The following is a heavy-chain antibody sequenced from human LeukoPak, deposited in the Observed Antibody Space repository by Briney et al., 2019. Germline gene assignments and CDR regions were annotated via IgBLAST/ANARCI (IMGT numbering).Heavy chain of an antibody. Sequence: PSQTLSLTCTVSGGSISSGSYYWSWIRQPAGKGLEWIGRIYTSGSTNYNPSLKSRVTTSVDTSKNQFSLKLSSVTAADTAVYYCARAPGYYDSSGTPEGLDYWGQGTLVTVSS. J-gene: IGHJ4*02. D-gene: IGHD3-22*01. V-gene: IGHV4-61*02. CDR3: ARAPGYYDSSGTPEGLDY. CDR1: GGSISSGSYY. CDR2: IYTSGST.